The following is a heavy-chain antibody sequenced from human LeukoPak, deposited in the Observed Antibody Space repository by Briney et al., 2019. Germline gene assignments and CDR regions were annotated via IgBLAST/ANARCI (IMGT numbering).Heavy chain of an antibody. V-gene: IGHV5-51*01. CDR2: IYPGDSDT. J-gene: IGHJ4*02. D-gene: IGHD2-15*01. Sequence: GESLKISCKGSGYSFTSYWIGWVRQMPGKGLEWMGIIYPGDSDTRYSPSFQGQVTISADKSISPAYLQWRSLKASDTATHSCAGLPFALVVAATHFDSWGQGTLVTVSS. CDR1: GYSFTSYW. CDR3: AGLPFALVVAATHFDS.